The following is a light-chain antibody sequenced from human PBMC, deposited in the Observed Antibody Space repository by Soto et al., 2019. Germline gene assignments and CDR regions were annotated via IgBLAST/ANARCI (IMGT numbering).Light chain of an antibody. Sequence: DLQLTQSPSFLSASVGDRVTITCRASQGIRSYLAWYQQKPGKAPKLLIYTASTLQSGVPSRFSGSGSGTEFTLTISSLQPEDFATYYCQQLNSYPLTFGPGTKVDIK. CDR1: QGIRSY. CDR3: QQLNSYPLT. V-gene: IGKV1-9*01. J-gene: IGKJ3*01. CDR2: TAS.